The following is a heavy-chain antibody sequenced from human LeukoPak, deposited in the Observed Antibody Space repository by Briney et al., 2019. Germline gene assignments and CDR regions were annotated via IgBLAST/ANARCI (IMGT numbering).Heavy chain of an antibody. CDR2: IKQDGSEK. J-gene: IGHJ6*03. CDR3: ARDKFSYYYDSRYMDV. V-gene: IGHV3-7*01. D-gene: IGHD3-22*01. Sequence: PGGSLRLSCAASGFTFSSYWMSWVRQAPGKGLEWVANIKQDGSEKYYVDSVKGRFTISRDNAKNSLYLQMNSLRAEDTAVYYCARDKFSYYYDSRYMDVWGKGTTVTVSS. CDR1: GFTFSSYW.